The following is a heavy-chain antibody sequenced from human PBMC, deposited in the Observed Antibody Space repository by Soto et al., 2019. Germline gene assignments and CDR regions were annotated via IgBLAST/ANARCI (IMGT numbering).Heavy chain of an antibody. V-gene: IGHV4-59*08. Sequence: QVQLQESGPGLVKPSETLSLTCTVSGGSISSYYWSWIRQPPGKGLEWIGYIYYSGSTNYNPSLKSRVTISVDTSKNQFSLKLSSVTAADTAVYYCARVIAVAGYYYYYMDVWGKGTTVTVSS. CDR1: GGSISSYY. CDR2: IYYSGST. CDR3: ARVIAVAGYYYYYMDV. D-gene: IGHD6-19*01. J-gene: IGHJ6*03.